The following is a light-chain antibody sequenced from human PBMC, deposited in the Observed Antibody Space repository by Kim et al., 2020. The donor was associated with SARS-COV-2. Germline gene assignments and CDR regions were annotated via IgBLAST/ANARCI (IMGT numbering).Light chain of an antibody. V-gene: IGLV1-40*01. J-gene: IGLJ2*01. Sequence: QSVLTQPPSMSGAPGQSVTMSCTGSISNIGAGYEVHWYQQRPGTAPKLLIYNDYRSPSGVPDRFSGSRSATSASLAINGLQAEDEADYYCQSYDTGQSGIIFGGGTQLTVL. CDR2: NDY. CDR1: ISNIGAGYE. CDR3: QSYDTGQSGII.